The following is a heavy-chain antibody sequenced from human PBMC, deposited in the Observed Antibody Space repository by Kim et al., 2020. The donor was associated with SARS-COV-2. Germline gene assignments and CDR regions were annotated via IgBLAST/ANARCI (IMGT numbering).Heavy chain of an antibody. V-gene: IGHV3-7*01. CDR1: GFTFSSYW. J-gene: IGHJ6*02. CDR3: ARDRSGTTDEYYYYYGIDV. CDR2: IKQDGSEK. D-gene: IGHD1-7*01. Sequence: GGSLRLSCAASGFTFSSYWMSWVRQAPGKGLEWVANIKQDGSEKYYVDSVKGRFTISRDNAKNSLYVQMNSLRAEDTAVYYCARDRSGTTDEYYYYYGIDVWGQGTTVTVSS.